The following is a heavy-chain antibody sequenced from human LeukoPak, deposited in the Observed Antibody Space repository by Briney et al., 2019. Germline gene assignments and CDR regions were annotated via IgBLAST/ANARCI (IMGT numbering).Heavy chain of an antibody. CDR2: ISYDGSNK. Sequence: AGGSLRLSCAASGFTFSSYAMHWVRQAPGKGLEWVAVISYDGSNKYYADSVKGRFTISRDNSKNTLYQQMNSLRAEDTAVYYCARVADTAMAPPDYWGQGTLVTVSS. D-gene: IGHD5-18*01. V-gene: IGHV3-30-3*01. CDR1: GFTFSSYA. J-gene: IGHJ4*02. CDR3: ARVADTAMAPPDY.